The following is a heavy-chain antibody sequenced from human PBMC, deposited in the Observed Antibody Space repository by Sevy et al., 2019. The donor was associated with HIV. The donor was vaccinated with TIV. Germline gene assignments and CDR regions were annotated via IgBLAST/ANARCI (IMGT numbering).Heavy chain of an antibody. CDR2: IYPGDSNT. Sequence: GESLKISCKGSGYTFTNYWIGWVRQMPGKGLEWMGIIYPGDSNTKYSPSFQGQVTISPDKSISTAYLQWSSLKASDTAIYYCAKYGEFFENWGQGTLVTVSS. D-gene: IGHD3-10*01. J-gene: IGHJ4*02. CDR1: GYTFTNYW. CDR3: AKYGEFFEN. V-gene: IGHV5-51*01.